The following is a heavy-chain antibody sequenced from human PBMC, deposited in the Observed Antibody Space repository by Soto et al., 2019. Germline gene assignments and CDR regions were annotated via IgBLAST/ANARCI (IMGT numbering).Heavy chain of an antibody. CDR3: VRVVAIPGYPDN. Sequence: QVQLVQSGAEVRQPASSVKVSCKTYGATFSSYAITWVRQAPGQGLEWMGGIVPTVDTSTYAQKFQGRVTITADKFTNTVYMELSSLRSDDTAVYYCVRVVAIPGYPDNWGQGTLVTVSS. D-gene: IGHD5-12*01. V-gene: IGHV1-69*14. CDR2: IVPTVDTS. CDR1: GATFSSYA. J-gene: IGHJ4*02.